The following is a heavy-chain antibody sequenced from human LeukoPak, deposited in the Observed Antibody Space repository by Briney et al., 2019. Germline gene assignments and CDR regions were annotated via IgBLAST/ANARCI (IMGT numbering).Heavy chain of an antibody. CDR3: AREAYSYDYYYYMDV. J-gene: IGHJ6*03. D-gene: IGHD6-13*01. CDR2: IYTSGST. Sequence: PSETLSLTCTVSGGSISSYHWSWIRQPAGKGLEWIGRIYTSGSTNYNPSLKSRVTISVDTSKNQFSLKLSSVTAADTAVYYCAREAYSYDYYYYMDVWGKGTTVTISS. V-gene: IGHV4-4*07. CDR1: GGSISSYH.